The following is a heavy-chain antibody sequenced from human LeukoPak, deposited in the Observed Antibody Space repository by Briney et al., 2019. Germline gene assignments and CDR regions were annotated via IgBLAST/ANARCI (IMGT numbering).Heavy chain of an antibody. D-gene: IGHD4-17*01. CDR1: GFTFSSYG. CDR2: IWYDGSNK. Sequence: PGGSLRLSCAASGFTFSSYGMHWVRQAPGKGLEWVAVIWYDGSNKYYADPVKGRFTISRDNSKNTLYLQMNSLRAEDTAVYYCARDSFDYGGPGYWGQGTLVTVSS. CDR3: ARDSFDYGGPGY. J-gene: IGHJ4*02. V-gene: IGHV3-33*01.